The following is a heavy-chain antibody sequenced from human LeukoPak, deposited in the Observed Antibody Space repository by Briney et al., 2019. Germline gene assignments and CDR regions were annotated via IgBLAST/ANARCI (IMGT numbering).Heavy chain of an antibody. D-gene: IGHD6-6*01. V-gene: IGHV4-4*07. Sequence: SETLSLTCTVSGGSISSYYWSWIRQPAGKGLELVGRIYTSGSTNYNPSLKSRVTMSVDTSKNQFSLKLSSVTAADTAVYYCARGPSSSIAARRPNFDYWGQGTLVTVSS. CDR3: ARGPSSSIAARRPNFDY. CDR2: IYTSGST. J-gene: IGHJ4*02. CDR1: GGSISSYY.